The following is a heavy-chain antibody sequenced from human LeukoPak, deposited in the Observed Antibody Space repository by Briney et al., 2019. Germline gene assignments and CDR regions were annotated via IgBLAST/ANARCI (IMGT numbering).Heavy chain of an antibody. V-gene: IGHV3-23*01. Sequence: GGSLRLSCAASGFTFSNYAMSWVCQAPGKGLEWVSAISGRSDDIHYADSVKGRFTISRDNSENTLYLQMNSLRAEDTAVYYCAKHHYLTITRPPFDPWGQGTLVTVSS. J-gene: IGHJ5*02. CDR1: GFTFSNYA. CDR2: ISGRSDDI. CDR3: AKHHYLTITRPPFDP. D-gene: IGHD1-20*01.